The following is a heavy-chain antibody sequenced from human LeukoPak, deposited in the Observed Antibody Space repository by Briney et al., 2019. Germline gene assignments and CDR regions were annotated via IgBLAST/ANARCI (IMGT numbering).Heavy chain of an antibody. CDR1: GFTFSSYA. Sequence: PGGSLRLSCAASGFTFSSYAVSWVRQAPGKGLEWVSSISGSGASTYYADSMKGRFTISRDNSKNTLYLQMNSLRAEDTAVYYCATHHSSGWPYFDYWGQGTLVTVSS. CDR3: ATHHSSGWPYFDY. CDR2: ISGSGAST. D-gene: IGHD6-19*01. V-gene: IGHV3-23*01. J-gene: IGHJ4*02.